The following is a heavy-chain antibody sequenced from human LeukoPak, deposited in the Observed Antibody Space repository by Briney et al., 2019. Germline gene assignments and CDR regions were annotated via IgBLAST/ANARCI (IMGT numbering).Heavy chain of an antibody. CDR3: ARGGRIAVAEDWFDP. J-gene: IGHJ5*02. CDR1: GYTFTSYG. V-gene: IGHV1-18*01. Sequence: GASVKVSCKASGYTFTSYGISWVRQAPGQGLEWMGWISAYNGNTNYAQKLQGRVTMTTDTSTSTAYMELSRLRSDDTAVYYCARGGRIAVAEDWFDPWGQGTLVTVSS. D-gene: IGHD6-19*01. CDR2: ISAYNGNT.